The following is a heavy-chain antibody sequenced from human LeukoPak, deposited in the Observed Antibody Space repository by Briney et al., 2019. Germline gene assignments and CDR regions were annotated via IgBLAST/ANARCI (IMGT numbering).Heavy chain of an antibody. CDR2: IRFDGVDK. V-gene: IGHV3-30*02. D-gene: IGHD2/OR15-2a*01. CDR1: GFTFNTYG. J-gene: IGHJ4*02. Sequence: GGSLRLSCAASGFTFNTYGMHWVRQAPGKGLEWVAFIRFDGVDKYYGDSVKGRFTISRDNAKSTLYLQVNSLGPEDTAVYYCAKDAFSGVLQTYFDYWGQGTLVTVSS. CDR3: AKDAFSGVLQTYFDY.